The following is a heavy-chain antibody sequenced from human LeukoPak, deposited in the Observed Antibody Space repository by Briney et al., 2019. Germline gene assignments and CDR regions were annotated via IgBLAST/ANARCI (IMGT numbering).Heavy chain of an antibody. Sequence: GGSLRLSCAASGFTFSSYAMSWVRQAPGKGLEWVSAISDSGGSTYYADSVKGRFTISRDNSKNTVYLQMNSLRAEDTAVYYCARDDIIIDAFDIWGQGTMVTVSS. J-gene: IGHJ3*02. CDR1: GFTFSSYA. CDR3: ARDDIIIDAFDI. CDR2: ISDSGGST. V-gene: IGHV3-23*01. D-gene: IGHD2/OR15-2a*01.